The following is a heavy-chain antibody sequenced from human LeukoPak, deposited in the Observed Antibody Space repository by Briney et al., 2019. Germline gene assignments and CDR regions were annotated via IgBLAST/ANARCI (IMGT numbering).Heavy chain of an antibody. D-gene: IGHD2-2*01. CDR2: INSDGSWT. CDR3: VSFYETY. CDR1: GNYL. V-gene: IGHV3-74*01. J-gene: IGHJ4*02. Sequence: GGSLRLSCAASGNYLMHWVRQAPGKGLVWVSHINSDGSWTSYADSVKGRFTISKDNAKNTVYLQTNNLRAEDTAVYYCVSFYETYWGRGTLVTVSS.